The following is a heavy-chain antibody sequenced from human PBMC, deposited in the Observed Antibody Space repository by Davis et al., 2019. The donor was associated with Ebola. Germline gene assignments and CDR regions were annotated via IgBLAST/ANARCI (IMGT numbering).Heavy chain of an antibody. CDR1: GFTFSSYS. Sequence: WGSLRLSCAASGFTFSSYSINWVRQAPGKGLEWVSSISSRSNYIYYADSVKGRFTISRDNAKNSLSLQMNSLRAEDTAVYYCARVDVSSAFDIWGRGTMVTVSS. J-gene: IGHJ3*02. CDR2: ISSRSNYI. CDR3: ARVDVSSAFDI. D-gene: IGHD3-16*01. V-gene: IGHV3-21*01.